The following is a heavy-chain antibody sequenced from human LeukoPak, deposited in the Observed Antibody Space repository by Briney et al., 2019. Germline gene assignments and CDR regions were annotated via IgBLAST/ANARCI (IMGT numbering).Heavy chain of an antibody. V-gene: IGHV5-51*01. Sequence: GESLKISCQGSEYSFTSNWIGWVRQMPGKGLEWMGIINPRDSDTRISPSFRGQATISVDSSISTTFLQWRSLKASDTAMYYCARQDVGVAMTDWGQGTLVTVSS. CDR1: EYSFTSNW. J-gene: IGHJ1*01. CDR3: ARQDVGVAMTD. CDR2: INPRDSDT. D-gene: IGHD6-19*01.